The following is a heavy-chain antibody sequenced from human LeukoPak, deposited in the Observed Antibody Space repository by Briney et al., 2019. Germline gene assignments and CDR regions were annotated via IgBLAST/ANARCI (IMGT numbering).Heavy chain of an antibody. J-gene: IGHJ4*02. CDR2: IYHSGSA. CDR1: GYSISSGYY. D-gene: IGHD6-6*01. V-gene: IGHV4-38-2*01. Sequence: SETLSLTCGVSGYSISSGYYWGWIRQPPGKGLEWIGSIYHSGSAYYNPSLKSRVTTSVDTSKNQFSLKLSSVTAADTAVYYCARRGGAARSYYFDYWGQGTLVTVSS. CDR3: ARRGGAARSYYFDY.